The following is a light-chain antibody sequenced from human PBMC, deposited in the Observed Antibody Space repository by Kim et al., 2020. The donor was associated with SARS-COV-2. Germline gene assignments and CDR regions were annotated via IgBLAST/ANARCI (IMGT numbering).Light chain of an antibody. CDR1: QGIGNS. CDR3: QQYKSYPLT. CDR2: AAS. V-gene: IGKV1-16*02. Sequence: DIQMTQSPSSLSASIGDRVTITCRASQGIGNSLAWFQQKPGKAPKSLIYAASSLHSGVPSKFSGSGSGTDFTLTISSLQPEDFAIYYCQQYKSYPLTFGGGTKVDIK. J-gene: IGKJ4*01.